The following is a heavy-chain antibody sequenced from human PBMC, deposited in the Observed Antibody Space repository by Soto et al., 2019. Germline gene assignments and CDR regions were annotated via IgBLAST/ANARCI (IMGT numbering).Heavy chain of an antibody. D-gene: IGHD3-3*01. CDR2: IYHSGST. Sequence: PSETLSLTCAVSGGSISSSNWWSWVRQPPGKGLEWIGEIYHSGSTNYNPSLKSRVTISVDKSKNQFSLELSSVTAADTAVYYCARVYRRYDFWSGYRYNWFDPWGQGTLVTVSS. V-gene: IGHV4-4*02. CDR1: GGSISSSNW. J-gene: IGHJ5*02. CDR3: ARVYRRYDFWSGYRYNWFDP.